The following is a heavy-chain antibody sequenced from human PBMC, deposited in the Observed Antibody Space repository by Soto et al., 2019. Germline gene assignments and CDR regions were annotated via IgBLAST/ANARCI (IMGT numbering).Heavy chain of an antibody. Sequence: SVKVSCKASGGTFSSYAISWVRQAPGQGLEWMGGIIPIFGTANYAQKFQGRITITADESTSTAYMELSSLRSEDTAVYYCARDPALAYYFDYWGQGTLVTVSS. J-gene: IGHJ4*02. D-gene: IGHD6-13*01. CDR1: GGTFSSYA. CDR2: IIPIFGTA. V-gene: IGHV1-69*13. CDR3: ARDPALAYYFDY.